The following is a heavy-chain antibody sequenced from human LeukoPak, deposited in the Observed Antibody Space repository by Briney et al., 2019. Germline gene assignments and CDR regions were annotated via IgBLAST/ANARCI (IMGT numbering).Heavy chain of an antibody. D-gene: IGHD4-17*01. CDR2: VFYSGST. V-gene: IGHV4-59*01. Sequence: SETLSLTCTVSGGSIGSYYWSWIRQPPGKGLEWIGYVFYSGSTNYNPSLKSRVTISVDMSKNQFSLKLTSVTAADTAVYYCAREVGDYVGVFDYWGQGTLVTVSS. J-gene: IGHJ4*02. CDR1: GGSIGSYY. CDR3: AREVGDYVGVFDY.